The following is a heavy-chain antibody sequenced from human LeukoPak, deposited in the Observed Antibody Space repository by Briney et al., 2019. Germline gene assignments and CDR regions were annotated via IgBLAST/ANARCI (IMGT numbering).Heavy chain of an antibody. CDR2: INPNSGGT. V-gene: IGHV1-2*06. Sequence: GASVKVSCKASGYTFTSYGIGWVRQAPGQGLEWMGRINPNSGGTNYAQKFQGRVTMTRDTSISTAYMELTRLTSDDTAMYYCARTMIGDSSGHFDYWGQGTLVTVSS. J-gene: IGHJ4*02. CDR3: ARTMIGDSSGHFDY. D-gene: IGHD3-22*01. CDR1: GYTFTSYG.